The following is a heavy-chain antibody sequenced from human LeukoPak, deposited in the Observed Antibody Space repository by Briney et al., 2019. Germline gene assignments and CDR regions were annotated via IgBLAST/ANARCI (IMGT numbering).Heavy chain of an antibody. CDR3: ARARGAGVRGVPLFDY. CDR1: VGTFSSYS. Sequence: ASEKVSRKASVGTFSSYSISWVRQGPAQGLEWVGGVIPLFGAANYAQKFHGRGTITADESTRTAYMELSSLRSEYTAVYYCARARGAGVRGVPLFDYWGQGTLVTVSS. J-gene: IGHJ4*02. D-gene: IGHD3-10*01. V-gene: IGHV1-69*13. CDR2: VIPLFGAA.